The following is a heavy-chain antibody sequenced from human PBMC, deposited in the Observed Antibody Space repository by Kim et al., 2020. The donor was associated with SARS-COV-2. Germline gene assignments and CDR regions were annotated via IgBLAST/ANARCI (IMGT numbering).Heavy chain of an antibody. CDR3: ARGVGTNGNDYFDH. J-gene: IGHJ4*02. CDR2: IYTSGST. CDR1: GGSIGNYY. V-gene: IGHV4-4*07. D-gene: IGHD1-26*01. Sequence: SETLSLTCTVSGGSIGNYYWNWLRQPAGKGLEWIGRIYTSGSTKYNPSLESRGTMSVDTSKNQFSLMLSSVTAADTAVYYCARGVGTNGNDYFDHWGQGT.